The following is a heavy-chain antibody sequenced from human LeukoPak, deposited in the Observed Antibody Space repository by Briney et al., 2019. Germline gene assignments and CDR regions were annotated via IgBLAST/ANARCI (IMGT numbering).Heavy chain of an antibody. V-gene: IGHV4-30-4*01. CDR1: GGSISSGDCF. CDR3: ARDFGHSSGYYPFDY. CDR2: IYYSGST. D-gene: IGHD3-22*01. Sequence: SETLSLTCTVSGGSISSGDCFWSWIRQPPGKGLEWIGYIYYSGSTYYNPSLKSRVTISVGTSKNQFSLKLSSVTAADTAVYYCARDFGHSSGYYPFDYWGQGTLVTVSS. J-gene: IGHJ4*02.